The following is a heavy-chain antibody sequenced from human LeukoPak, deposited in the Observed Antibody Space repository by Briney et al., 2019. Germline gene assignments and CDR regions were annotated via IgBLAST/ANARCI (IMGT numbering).Heavy chain of an antibody. Sequence: SETLSLTCTVSGGSISSNYWSWIRQPAGRGLEWIGRIHTSGSTNCNPSLKSRITMSGDTSKNLFSLRLTSVTAADTAIYYCARDEGSGWYAYWGQGTLVTVSS. CDR1: GGSISSNY. J-gene: IGHJ4*02. V-gene: IGHV4-4*07. CDR3: ARDEGSGWYAY. CDR2: IHTSGST. D-gene: IGHD6-19*01.